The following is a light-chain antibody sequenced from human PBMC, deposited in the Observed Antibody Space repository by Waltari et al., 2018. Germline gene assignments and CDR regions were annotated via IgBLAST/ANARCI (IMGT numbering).Light chain of an antibody. Sequence: QSALTQPASVSGSPGQSIPLSCAGTRGDVGDSISITWYQQYPGNAPKLMIYDVNKRPSGVSYRFSGSKSGNTASLTISGLQGEDEADYYCISYTASGAWLFGGGTKLTVL. CDR2: DVN. J-gene: IGLJ3*02. CDR1: RGDVGDSIS. V-gene: IGLV2-14*01. CDR3: ISYTASGAWL.